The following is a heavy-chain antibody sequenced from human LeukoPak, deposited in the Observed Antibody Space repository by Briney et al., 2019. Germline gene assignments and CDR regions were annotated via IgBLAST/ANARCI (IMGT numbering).Heavy chain of an antibody. V-gene: IGHV1-46*01. D-gene: IGHD3-22*01. CDR3: ARGGTDYYDSSGYSGY. CDR2: INPSGGST. CDR1: GYTFTSYY. J-gene: IGHJ4*02. Sequence: GAPVKVSCKASGYTFTSYYMHWVRQAPGQGLEWMGIINPSGGSTTYAQKFQGRVTMTRDTSTSTVYMELSSLRSGDTAVYYCARGGTDYYDSSGYSGYWGQGTLVTVSS.